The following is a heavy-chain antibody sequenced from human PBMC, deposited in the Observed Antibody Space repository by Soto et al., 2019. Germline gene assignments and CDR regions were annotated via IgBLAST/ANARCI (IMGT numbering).Heavy chain of an antibody. CDR2: IIPIFGTA. CDR3: ARSTTPMVRGVIISFAYYYYYGMDV. CDR1: GGTFSSYA. Sequence: ASVKVSCKASGGTFSSYAISWVRQAPGQGLEWMGGIIPIFGTANYAQKFQGRVTITADESTSTAYMELSSLRSEDTAVYYCARSTTPMVRGVIISFAYYYYYGMDVWGQGTTVTVSS. D-gene: IGHD3-10*01. V-gene: IGHV1-69*13. J-gene: IGHJ6*02.